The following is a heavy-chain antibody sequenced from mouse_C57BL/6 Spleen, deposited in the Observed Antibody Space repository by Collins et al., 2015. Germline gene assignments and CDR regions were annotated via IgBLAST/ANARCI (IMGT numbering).Heavy chain of an antibody. J-gene: IGHJ3*01. D-gene: IGHD2-2*01. CDR2: IDPSDSYT. Sequence: QVQLQQPGAELVKPGASVKLSCKASGYTFTSYWMQWVKQRPGQGLEWIGEIDPSDSYTNYNQKFKGKATLTVDTSSSTAYMQLSSLTSEDSAVYYCARWGAYGYVFAYWGQGTLVTVSA. CDR3: ARWGAYGYVFAY. V-gene: IGHV1-50*01. CDR1: GYTFTSYW.